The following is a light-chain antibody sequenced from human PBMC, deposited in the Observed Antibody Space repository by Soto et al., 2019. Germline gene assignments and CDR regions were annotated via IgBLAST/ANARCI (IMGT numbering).Light chain of an antibody. V-gene: IGKV3-11*01. CDR1: QSVSTY. CDR2: DDS. J-gene: IGKJ4*01. Sequence: EIGLTQSPATLSLSPGERATLSCRASQSVSTYLAWYQQKPGQAPRLLIYDDSKRATGIPARFSGSGSGTDFTLTISSLEPEDFAVYYCQQRIKWPLTFGGGTKVDIK. CDR3: QQRIKWPLT.